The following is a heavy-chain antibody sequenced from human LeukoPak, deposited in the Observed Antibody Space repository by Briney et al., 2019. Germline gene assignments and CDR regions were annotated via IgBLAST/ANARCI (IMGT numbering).Heavy chain of an antibody. Sequence: ASVKVSCKASGYTFTSYAMHWARQAPGQRLEWMGWINAGNGNTKYSQKFQGRVTITRDTSASTAYMELSSLRSEDTAVYYCARDARLVCSSTSCYALYYYYGMDVWGQGTTVTVSS. J-gene: IGHJ6*02. CDR3: ARDARLVCSSTSCYALYYYYGMDV. D-gene: IGHD2-2*01. V-gene: IGHV1-3*01. CDR2: INAGNGNT. CDR1: GYTFTSYA.